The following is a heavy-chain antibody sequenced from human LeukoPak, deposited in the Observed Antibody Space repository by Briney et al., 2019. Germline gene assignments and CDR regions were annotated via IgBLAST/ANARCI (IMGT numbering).Heavy chain of an antibody. CDR2: INSDGSST. D-gene: IGHD3-9*01. CDR1: GFTFSSYW. V-gene: IGHV3-74*01. J-gene: IGHJ4*02. CDR3: ARGGRYFDWLKYYFDY. Sequence: GGSLRLSCAASGFTFSSYWMLWVRQAPGKGLVWVSRINSDGSSTSYADSVKGRFTISRDNAKNTLYLQMNSLRAEDTAVYYCARGGRYFDWLKYYFDYWGQGTLVTVSS.